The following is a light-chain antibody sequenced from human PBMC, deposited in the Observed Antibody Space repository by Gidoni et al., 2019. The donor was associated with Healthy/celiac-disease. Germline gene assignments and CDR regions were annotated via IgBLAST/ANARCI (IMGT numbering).Light chain of an antibody. CDR1: QGISSY. CDR2: AAS. CDR3: QQLNNYPPVT. Sequence: DIQLTQSPSFLSASVGDRVTITCRASQGISSYLAWYQQKPGKAPKLLIYAASTLQSGVPSRFSGSGSGTEFTLTINSLQPGDSATYYCQQLNNYPPVTFGQGTRLEIK. J-gene: IGKJ5*01. V-gene: IGKV1-9*01.